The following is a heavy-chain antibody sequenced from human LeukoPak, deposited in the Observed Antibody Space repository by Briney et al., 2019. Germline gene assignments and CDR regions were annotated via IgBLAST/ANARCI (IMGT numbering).Heavy chain of an antibody. J-gene: IGHJ6*03. CDR1: GYTFTGYY. V-gene: IGHV1-2*02. CDR2: INPNSGGT. D-gene: IGHD1-1*01. Sequence: GASVKVSCKASGYTFTGYYMHWVRQAPGQGLEWMGWINPNSGGTNYAQKFQGRVTMTRDTSISTAYMELSRLRSDDTAVYYCARDLSWYNWNDQYYYYYYYMDVWGKGNTVTVSS. CDR3: ARDLSWYNWNDQYYYYYYYMDV.